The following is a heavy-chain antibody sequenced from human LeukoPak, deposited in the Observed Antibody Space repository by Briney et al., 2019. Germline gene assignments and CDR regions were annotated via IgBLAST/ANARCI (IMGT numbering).Heavy chain of an antibody. CDR3: ARNLGFRSYFQH. J-gene: IGHJ1*01. CDR1: GGSISSYY. V-gene: IGHV4-59*08. CDR2: IYYSGST. D-gene: IGHD1-14*01. Sequence: SETLSLTCTVSGGSISSYYWSWIRQPPGKGLEWIGYIYYSGSTNYNPSLKSRVTISVDTSKNQFSLKLSSVTAADTAVYYCARNLGFRSYFQHWGQGTLVTVSS.